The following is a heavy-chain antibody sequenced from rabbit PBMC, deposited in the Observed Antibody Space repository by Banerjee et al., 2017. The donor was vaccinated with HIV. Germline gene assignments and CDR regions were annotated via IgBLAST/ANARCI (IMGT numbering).Heavy chain of an antibody. CDR3: AGGSGYITLNL. D-gene: IGHD1-1*01. J-gene: IGHJ4*01. CDR1: GFSFSGSYW. Sequence: QSLEESGGDLVKPGASLTLTCTASGFSFSGSYWTCWVRQAPGKGLEWIACIGVGNSGYADCASWAKGRFTISKTSSTTVTLQMTSLTGADTATYFCAGGSGYITLNLWGQGTLVTVS. V-gene: IGHV1S40*01. CDR2: IGVGNSGYA.